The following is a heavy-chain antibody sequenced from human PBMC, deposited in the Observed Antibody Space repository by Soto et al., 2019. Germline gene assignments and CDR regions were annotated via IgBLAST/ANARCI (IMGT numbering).Heavy chain of an antibody. CDR3: SHRRGMSMDV. V-gene: IGHV2-5*02. CDR1: GFSLITGGVS. CDR2: ISGDDEK. D-gene: IGHD6-13*01. J-gene: IGHJ6*02. Sequence: QITLKESGPTQVKPTQTLTLTCTFSGFSLITGGVSVAWIRQPPGKALEWLALISGDDEKRYSPSLSSRLTITKDTTKNEVVVTMTNMDPLDTATYYCSHRRGMSMDVWGQGTTVTVSS.